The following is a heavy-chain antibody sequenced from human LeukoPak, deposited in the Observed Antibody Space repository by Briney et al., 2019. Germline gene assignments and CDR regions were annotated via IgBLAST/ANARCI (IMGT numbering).Heavy chain of an antibody. V-gene: IGHV4-59*08. CDR3: ARLTYQLLYMDV. J-gene: IGHJ6*03. CDR1: GGSISSYY. D-gene: IGHD2-2*01. CDR2: IYYSGST. Sequence: ASETLSLTCTVSGGSISSYYWSWIRQPPGKGLEWIGYIYYSGSTNYNPSLKSRVTISVDTSKNQFSLKLSSVTAADTAVYYCARLTYQLLYMDVWGKGTAVTVSS.